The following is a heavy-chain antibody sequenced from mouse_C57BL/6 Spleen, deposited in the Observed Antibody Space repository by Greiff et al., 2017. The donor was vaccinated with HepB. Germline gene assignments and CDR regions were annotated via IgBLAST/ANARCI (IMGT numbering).Heavy chain of an antibody. V-gene: IGHV5-12*01. D-gene: IGHD2-3*01. Sequence: EVQGVESGGGLVQPGGSLKLSCAASGFTFSDYYMYWVRQTPEKRLEWVAYISNGGGSTYYPDTVKGRFTISRDNAKNTLYLQMSRLKSEDTAMYYCARLGDGYLDYWGQGTTLTVSS. CDR1: GFTFSDYY. CDR3: ARLGDGYLDY. CDR2: ISNGGGST. J-gene: IGHJ2*01.